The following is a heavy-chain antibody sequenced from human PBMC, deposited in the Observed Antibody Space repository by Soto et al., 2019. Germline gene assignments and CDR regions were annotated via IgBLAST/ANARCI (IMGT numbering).Heavy chain of an antibody. CDR2: IYYSGST. V-gene: IGHV4-31*03. CDR3: AIFRSYYGSGSSRRDWFDP. Sequence: SETLSLTCTVSGGSISSGGYYWSWIRQHPGKGLEWIGYIYYSGSTYYNPSLKSRVTISVDTSKNQFSLKLSSVTAADTAVFFCAIFRSYYGSGSSRRDWFDPWGQGTLVTVSS. D-gene: IGHD3-10*01. J-gene: IGHJ5*02. CDR1: GGSISSGGYY.